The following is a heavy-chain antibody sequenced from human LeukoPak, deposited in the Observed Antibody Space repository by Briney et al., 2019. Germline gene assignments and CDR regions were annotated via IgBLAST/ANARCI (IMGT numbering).Heavy chain of an antibody. Sequence: GGSLRLSCAACGFTFSIYAMSWVRQAPGKGLEWVSVISAGGRITYYADSVKGRFTISRDNSKNTVDLQMNSLGAEDTAVYYCAKKSGGTLDDWGQGTLVTVSS. J-gene: IGHJ4*02. V-gene: IGHV3-23*01. D-gene: IGHD6-13*01. CDR3: AKKSGGTLDD. CDR1: GFTFSIYA. CDR2: ISAGGRIT.